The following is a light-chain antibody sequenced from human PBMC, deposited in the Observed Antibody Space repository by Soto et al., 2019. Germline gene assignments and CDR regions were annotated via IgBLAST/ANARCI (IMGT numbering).Light chain of an antibody. Sequence: EIVLTQSPGTLSLSPGESAALSCRASQSVTSNYLVWYRQKPGQAPRLLIYAISSRAAGIPDRFSGSGSGTDFTLTITRVEPEDSAVYYCQQHSNSPWTFGQGTRVEI. CDR2: AIS. V-gene: IGKV3D-20*02. CDR3: QQHSNSPWT. J-gene: IGKJ1*01. CDR1: QSVTSNY.